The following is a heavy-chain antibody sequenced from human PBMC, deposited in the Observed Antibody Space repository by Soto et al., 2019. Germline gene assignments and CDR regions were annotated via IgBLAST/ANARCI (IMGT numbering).Heavy chain of an antibody. CDR1: GYTFTGYY. CDR3: ARVWGSYRAPSGGAGLDP. CDR2: IHPNGGAT. V-gene: IGHV1-2*02. Sequence: QAQLVQSGAEVRRPGASVKVSCKASGYTFTGYYLHWVRQAPGQGLEWMGWIHPNGGATSYAQKFQGRVTMTGDTSISTAYMEVGSLTSDDTAVYYCARVWGSYRAPSGGAGLDPWGQGTLVSVSS. D-gene: IGHD3-16*02. J-gene: IGHJ5*02.